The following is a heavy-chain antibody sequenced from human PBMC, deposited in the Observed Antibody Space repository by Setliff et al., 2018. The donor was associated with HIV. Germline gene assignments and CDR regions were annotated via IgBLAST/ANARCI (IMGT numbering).Heavy chain of an antibody. CDR2: SSGGGTI. J-gene: IGHJ5*02. CDR3: ARDRRGYQYESSGYPGFDP. CDR1: GFTFSDFY. D-gene: IGHD3-22*01. Sequence: SLRLSCATSGFTFSDFYMSWVRQAAGKGLEWVAYSSGGGTIYYADSVKGRFTISRDNAKNSVFLQMNSLRADDTAIYYCARDRRGYQYESSGYPGFDPWGQGTLVTVSS. V-gene: IGHV3-11*04.